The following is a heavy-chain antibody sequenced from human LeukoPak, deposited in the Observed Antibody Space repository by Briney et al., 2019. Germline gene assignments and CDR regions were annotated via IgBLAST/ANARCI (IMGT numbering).Heavy chain of an antibody. J-gene: IGHJ4*02. V-gene: IGHV3-48*03. CDR3: AKDFSVYYYDSRVLDY. Sequence: GGSLRLSCAASGFTFSSYEMNWVRQAPGKGLEWVSYISSSGSTIYYADSVKGRFTISRDNAKNSLYLQMNRLRAEDTAVYYCAKDFSVYYYDSRVLDYWGQGTLVTVSS. CDR2: ISSSGSTI. D-gene: IGHD3-22*01. CDR1: GFTFSSYE.